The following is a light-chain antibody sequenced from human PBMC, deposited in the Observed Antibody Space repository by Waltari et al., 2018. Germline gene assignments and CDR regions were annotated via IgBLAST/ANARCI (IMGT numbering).Light chain of an antibody. V-gene: IGLV3-19*01. CDR1: SFRTSY. CDR2: GKD. J-gene: IGLJ3*02. Sequence: SSELTQDPAVSVALGQTVRFTCQGDSFRTSYASWYQLKPGQAPVLVIYGKDKRPSGIPYRISGYSSGTTSSLTITGAQAEDEADYYCSSRNGRANQVVFAGGTKVTVL. CDR3: SSRNGRANQVV.